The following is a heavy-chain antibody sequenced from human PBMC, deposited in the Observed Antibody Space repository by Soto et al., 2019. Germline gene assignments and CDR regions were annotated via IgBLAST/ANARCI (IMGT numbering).Heavy chain of an antibody. CDR1: GFTFTSSA. CDR2: TVVGSGNT. CDR3: ARVFVGDSYCSGGSSHLDY. D-gene: IGHD2-15*01. J-gene: IGHJ4*02. V-gene: IGHV1-58*01. Sequence: ASVKVSCKASGFTFTSSAVQWVRQARGQRLEWIGWTVVGSGNTNYAQKFQERVTITRDMSTSTAYMELSSLRSEDTAVYYCARVFVGDSYCSGGSSHLDYWGQGTRVTVSS.